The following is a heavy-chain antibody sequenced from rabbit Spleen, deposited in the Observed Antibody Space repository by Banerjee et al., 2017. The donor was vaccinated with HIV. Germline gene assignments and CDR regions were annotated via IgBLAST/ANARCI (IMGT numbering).Heavy chain of an antibody. CDR1: GVSFSTGYY. Sequence: QSLEESGGDLVKPGASLTLTCKASGVSFSTGYYMCWVRQTPGKGLEWIACIYAGVSGSAYYASWAKGRFTISKTSSTTVTLQMTSLTAADTATYFCARGSATMTMVITGYYLNLWGPGTLVTVS. J-gene: IGHJ4*01. V-gene: IGHV1S40*01. CDR3: ARGSATMTMVITGYYLNL. D-gene: IGHD2-1*01. CDR2: IYAGVSGSA.